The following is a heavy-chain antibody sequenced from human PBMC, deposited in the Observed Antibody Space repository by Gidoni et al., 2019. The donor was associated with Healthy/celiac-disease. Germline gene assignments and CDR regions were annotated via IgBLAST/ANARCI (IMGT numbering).Heavy chain of an antibody. V-gene: IGHV3-48*02. J-gene: IGHJ4*02. CDR2: ISSSSSTI. Sequence: EVQLVASGGGLVQPGGSLILSCAASGFTFSSYILNWFRPAPGKGLEWVSYISSSSSTIYYADSVKGRFTISRDNAKNSLYLQMNSLRDEETAVYYCARAATDFYDSSGYYYPPAGGVYFDYWGQGTLVTVSS. CDR1: GFTFSSYI. CDR3: ARAATDFYDSSGYYYPPAGGVYFDY. D-gene: IGHD3-22*01.